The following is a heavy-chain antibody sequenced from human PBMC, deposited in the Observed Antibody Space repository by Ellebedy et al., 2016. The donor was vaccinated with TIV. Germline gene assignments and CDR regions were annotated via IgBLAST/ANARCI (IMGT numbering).Heavy chain of an antibody. CDR1: GYTFTSYA. Sequence: ASVKVSCKASGYTFTSYATHWVRQAPGQRLEWMGWINAGNGNTNYAQKLQGRVTMTTESSTSTAYMELRSLRSDDTAVYYCARDQEASQYYYGSGTYIVWFDPWGPGTLVTVSS. V-gene: IGHV1-3*01. D-gene: IGHD3-10*01. CDR2: INAGNGNT. CDR3: ARDQEASQYYYGSGTYIVWFDP. J-gene: IGHJ5*02.